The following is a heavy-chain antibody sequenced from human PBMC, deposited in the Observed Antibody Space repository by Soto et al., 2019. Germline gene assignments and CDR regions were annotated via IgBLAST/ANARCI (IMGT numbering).Heavy chain of an antibody. CDR1: GFTFSSYS. CDR3: ARGSQVSSSWYPYYYYYYMDV. Sequence: EVQLVESGGGLVQPGGSLRLSCAASGFTFSSYSMNWVRQAPGKGLEWVSYISSSSSTIYYADSVKGRFTISRDNAKNSLYLQMNSLRAEDTAVYYCARGSQVSSSWYPYYYYYYMDVWGKGTTVTVSS. J-gene: IGHJ6*03. CDR2: ISSSSSTI. V-gene: IGHV3-48*01. D-gene: IGHD6-13*01.